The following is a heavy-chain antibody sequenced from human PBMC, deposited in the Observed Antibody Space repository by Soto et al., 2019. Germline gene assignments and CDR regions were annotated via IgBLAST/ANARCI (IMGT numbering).Heavy chain of an antibody. Sequence: QVLLVQSGAEVQKPGASVRISCQASGYVFTTSAIHWVRQAPGQSLEWMGWINPATGDTKYSQNVRGRVTFALDTSATTAHLDLRSLAAHDTAVYYGARAAGRSKLLPYYFDPWGQGTLVTVSS. J-gene: IGHJ5*02. V-gene: IGHV1-3*01. CDR3: ARAAGRSKLLPYYFDP. D-gene: IGHD3-22*01. CDR2: INPATGDT. CDR1: GYVFTTSA.